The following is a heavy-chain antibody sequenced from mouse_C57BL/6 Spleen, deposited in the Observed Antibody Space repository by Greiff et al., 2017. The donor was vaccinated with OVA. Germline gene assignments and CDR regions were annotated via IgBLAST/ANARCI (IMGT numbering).Heavy chain of an antibody. CDR2: INPSNGGT. CDR3: ARSDYRHWYVDV. Sequence: VQLQQPGTELVKPGASVKLSCKASGYTFTSYWMHWVKQRPGQGLEWIGNINPSNGGTNYNEKFKGKATLTVDKSSSTAYMQLSSLTSEDSAVYYCARSDYRHWYVDVWGTGTTVTVSS. CDR1: GYTFTSYW. V-gene: IGHV1-53*01. J-gene: IGHJ1*03. D-gene: IGHD5-5*01.